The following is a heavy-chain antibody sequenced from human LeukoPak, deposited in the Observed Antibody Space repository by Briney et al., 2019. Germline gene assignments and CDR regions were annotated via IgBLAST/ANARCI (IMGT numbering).Heavy chain of an antibody. D-gene: IGHD5-12*01. Sequence: PSETLSLTCTVSGGSISRTSYYWGWIRQPPGKGLEWIGSIYYSGSTYYNPSLKSRVTISVDTSKNQFSLKWSSVTAADTAVFYCARYNPRDSGYAGFDYWGQGTLVTVSS. CDR1: GGSISRTSYY. V-gene: IGHV4-39*01. CDR2: IYYSGST. J-gene: IGHJ4*02. CDR3: ARYNPRDSGYAGFDY.